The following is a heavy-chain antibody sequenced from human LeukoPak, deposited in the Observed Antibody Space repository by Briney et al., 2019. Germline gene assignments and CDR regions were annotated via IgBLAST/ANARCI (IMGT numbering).Heavy chain of an antibody. D-gene: IGHD2-2*01. V-gene: IGHV4-34*01. Sequence: PSETLSLTCAVYGGSFSGYYWSWIRQPPGKGLEWIGEINHSGSTNYNPSLKSRVTISVDTSKNQFSLKLSPVTAADTAVYYCARSADIVVVPAAPGGYYGMDVWGQGTTVTVSS. CDR2: INHSGST. CDR3: ARSADIVVVPAAPGGYYGMDV. CDR1: GGSFSGYY. J-gene: IGHJ6*02.